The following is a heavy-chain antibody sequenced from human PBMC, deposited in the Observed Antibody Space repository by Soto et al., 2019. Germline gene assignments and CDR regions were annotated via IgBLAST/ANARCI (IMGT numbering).Heavy chain of an antibody. V-gene: IGHV3-48*01. Sequence: SCAASGFTFSSSPMHWVRQAPGKRPEYVSYISSSSSTIYYADSVKGRFTISRDNAKNSLYLQMNSLRAEDTAVYYCARDPDHMGRNWFDPWGQGTLVTVSS. D-gene: IGHD2-21*01. CDR2: ISSSSSTI. CDR3: ARDPDHMGRNWFDP. CDR1: GFTFSSSP. J-gene: IGHJ5*02.